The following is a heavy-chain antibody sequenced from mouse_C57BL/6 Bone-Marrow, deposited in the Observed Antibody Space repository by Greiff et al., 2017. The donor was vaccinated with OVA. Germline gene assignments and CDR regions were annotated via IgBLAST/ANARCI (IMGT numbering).Heavy chain of an antibody. CDR2: IWSGGST. Sequence: QVQLQQSGPGLVQPSQSLSITCTVSGFSLTSYGVHWVRQSPGKGLEWLGVIWSGGSTDYNAAFISRLSISKDNSKSQVFFKMNSLQAEDTAIYYCARRNYGKLRAYAMDYWGQGTSVTVSS. J-gene: IGHJ4*01. CDR1: GFSLTSYG. D-gene: IGHD1-1*01. V-gene: IGHV2-2*01. CDR3: ARRNYGKLRAYAMDY.